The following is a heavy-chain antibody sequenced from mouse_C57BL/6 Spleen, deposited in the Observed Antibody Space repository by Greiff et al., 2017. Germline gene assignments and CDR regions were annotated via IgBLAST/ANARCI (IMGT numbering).Heavy chain of an antibody. V-gene: IGHV7-3*01. J-gene: IGHJ2*01. D-gene: IGHD4-1*01. CDR1: GFTFTDYY. CDR2: IRNKANGYTT. Sequence: EVKVVESGGGLVQPGGSLSFSCAASGFTFTDYYMSWVRQPPGKALEWLGFIRNKANGYTTEYSASVKGRFTISRDNSQSILYLQMNALRAEDSATYYCARYSDWADYWGQGTTLTVSS. CDR3: ARYSDWADY.